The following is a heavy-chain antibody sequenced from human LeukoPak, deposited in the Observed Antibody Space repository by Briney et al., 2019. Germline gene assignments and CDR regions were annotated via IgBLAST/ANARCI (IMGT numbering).Heavy chain of an antibody. CDR2: TNPNSGGT. CDR1: GYTFTGYY. V-gene: IGHV1-2*02. D-gene: IGHD3-10*01. CDR3: ARGVYYYGSGSYYHPYYYYYYMDV. J-gene: IGHJ6*03. Sequence: ASVKVSCKASGYTFTGYYMHWVRQAPGQGLEWMGWTNPNSGGTNYAQKLQGRVTMTTDTSTSTAYMELRSLRSDDTAVYYCARGVYYYGSGSYYHPYYYYYYMDVWGKGTTVTISS.